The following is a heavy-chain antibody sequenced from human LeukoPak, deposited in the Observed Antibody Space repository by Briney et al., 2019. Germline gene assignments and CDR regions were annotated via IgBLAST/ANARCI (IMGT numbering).Heavy chain of an antibody. V-gene: IGHV3-23*01. CDR3: AKLTSPGGLGIFDI. CDR2: ISGSGGTT. Sequence: GGSLRLSCAASGFTFSSYGMSWVRQAPGKGLEWVSGISGSGGTTYYADSAKGRFTISRDNSKNTLYLQMSSLRAEDTAIYYCAKLTSPGGLGIFDIWGQGTMVTVSS. D-gene: IGHD1-20*01. J-gene: IGHJ3*02. CDR1: GFTFSSYG.